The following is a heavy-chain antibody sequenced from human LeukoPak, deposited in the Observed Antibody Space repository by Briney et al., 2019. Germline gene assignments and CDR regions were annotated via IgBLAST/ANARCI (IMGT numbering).Heavy chain of an antibody. J-gene: IGHJ4*02. V-gene: IGHV3-30-3*01. CDR3: VRDGRYGDYTLY. CDR1: GFTFSSYA. D-gene: IGHD4-17*01. Sequence: GGSLRLSCAASGFTFSSYAMHWVRQTPGKGLEWVAVISYDGGNKYYAGSVKGRFTISRDNPKNTLFLQMNSLRAEDTAVYYCVRDGRYGDYTLYWGQGTLVTVSS. CDR2: ISYDGGNK.